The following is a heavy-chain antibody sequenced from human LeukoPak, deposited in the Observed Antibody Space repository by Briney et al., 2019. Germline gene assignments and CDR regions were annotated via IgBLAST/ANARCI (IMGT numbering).Heavy chain of an antibody. V-gene: IGHV3-21*01. Sequence: GGSLRLSCAASGFTFSSYSMNWVRQAPGKGLEWVSSISSSSSYIYYADSVKGRFTISRDNAKNSLYLQMNSLRAEDTAVYYCARDPFVSSSLPYNWFDPWGQGTLVTVSS. CDR3: ARDPFVSSSLPYNWFDP. D-gene: IGHD6-13*01. CDR2: ISSSSSYI. J-gene: IGHJ5*02. CDR1: GFTFSSYS.